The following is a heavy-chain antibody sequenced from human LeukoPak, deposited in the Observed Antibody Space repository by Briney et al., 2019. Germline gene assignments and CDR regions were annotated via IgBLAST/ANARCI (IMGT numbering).Heavy chain of an antibody. CDR2: ISAYNGNT. CDR1: GYAFTSYG. CDR3: ASGRYYYYMDV. Sequence: GASVKVSCKASGYAFTSYGISWVRQAAGQGLEWMGWISAYNGNTNYAQKFQGRVTITADESTSTAYMELSSLRSEDTAVYYCASGRYYYYMDVWGKGTTVTVSS. J-gene: IGHJ6*03. D-gene: IGHD3-10*01. V-gene: IGHV1-18*01.